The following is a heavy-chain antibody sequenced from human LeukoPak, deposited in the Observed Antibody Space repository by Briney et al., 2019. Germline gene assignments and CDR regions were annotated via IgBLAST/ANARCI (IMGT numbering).Heavy chain of an antibody. Sequence: PGGSLRLSCAASGFTFSSYAMSWVRQAPGKGLEWVSAISGSGGSTYYADSVKGRFTISRDNSKNTLYLQMNSLRAEDTAVYYCAKGSLRFLEWLHVDYWGQGTLVTASS. D-gene: IGHD3-3*01. CDR2: ISGSGGST. CDR1: GFTFSSYA. V-gene: IGHV3-23*01. J-gene: IGHJ4*02. CDR3: AKGSLRFLEWLHVDY.